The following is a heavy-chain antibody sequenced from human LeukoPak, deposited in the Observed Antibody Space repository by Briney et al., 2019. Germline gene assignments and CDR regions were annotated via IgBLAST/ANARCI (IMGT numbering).Heavy chain of an antibody. D-gene: IGHD5-18*01. J-gene: IGHJ5*02. CDR3: AKARQVRRGYSYGLIDP. CDR1: GFTFSSYS. V-gene: IGHV3-21*04. Sequence: GGSLRLSCAASGFTFSSYSMNWVRQAPGKGLEWVSSISSSSSYIYYADSVKGRFTISRDNAKNSLYLQMNSLRAEDTAVYYCAKARQVRRGYSYGLIDPWGQGTLVTVSS. CDR2: ISSSSSYI.